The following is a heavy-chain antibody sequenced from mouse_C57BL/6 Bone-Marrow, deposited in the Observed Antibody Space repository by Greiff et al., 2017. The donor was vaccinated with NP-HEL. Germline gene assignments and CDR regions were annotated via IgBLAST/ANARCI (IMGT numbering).Heavy chain of an antibody. CDR1: GYSITSGYY. Sequence: DVKLQESGPGLVKPSQSLSLTCSVTGYSITSGYYWNWIRQFPGNKLEWMGYISYDGSNNYNPSLKNRISITRDTSKNQFFLKLNSVTTEDTATYYCARDKGLRIAYWGQGTLVTVSA. CDR3: ARDKGLRIAY. V-gene: IGHV3-6*01. J-gene: IGHJ3*01. CDR2: ISYDGSN. D-gene: IGHD2-4*01.